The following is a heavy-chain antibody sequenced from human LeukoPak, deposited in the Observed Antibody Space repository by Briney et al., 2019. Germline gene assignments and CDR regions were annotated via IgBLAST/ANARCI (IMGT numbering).Heavy chain of an antibody. CDR1: GYTFTSYG. CDR3: ARRFCSSVSCYDDDAFDV. Sequence: GASVKVSCKASGYTFTSYGISWVRQAPGQGLEWMGWISAYNGNTNYAQKLQGRVTMTTDTSTSTAYLELRSLTSEDTAVYYCARRFCSSVSCYDDDAFDVWGQGTLVTVSS. J-gene: IGHJ3*01. D-gene: IGHD2-2*01. CDR2: ISAYNGNT. V-gene: IGHV1-18*01.